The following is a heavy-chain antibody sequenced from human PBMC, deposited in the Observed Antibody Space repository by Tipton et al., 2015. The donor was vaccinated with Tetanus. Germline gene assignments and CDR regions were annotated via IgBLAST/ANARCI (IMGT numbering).Heavy chain of an antibody. CDR1: GYTFTSYD. V-gene: IGHV1-8*01. CDR2: MKPNSGST. J-gene: IGHJ5*02. Sequence: QVQLVQSGPEVKKPGASVKVSCKTSGYTFTSYDINWVRQATGQGLEWMGWMKPNSGSTGYAQKFRGRVTMTADNSMGTAYMDLSSVRSDDTAVYYCARCNDYGSLTPINLWGPGTRVTVSS. CDR3: ARCNDYGSLTPINL. D-gene: IGHD4-17*01.